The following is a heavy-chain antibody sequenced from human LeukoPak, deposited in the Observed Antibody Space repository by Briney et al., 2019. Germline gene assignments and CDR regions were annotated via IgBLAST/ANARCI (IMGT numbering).Heavy chain of an antibody. CDR3: ARGGHRRYYYTSGSAFDP. CDR2: ISAYNGNT. Sequence: ASVKVSCKASGYTFTNYGISWVRHAPGQRLEWMGWISAYNGNTHYAQNLQGRVTMTTDTSTSTAYMELKSLRSDDTAVYYCARGGHRRYYYTSGSAFDPWGQGTLVTVSS. D-gene: IGHD3-10*01. V-gene: IGHV1-18*01. CDR1: GYTFTNYG. J-gene: IGHJ5*02.